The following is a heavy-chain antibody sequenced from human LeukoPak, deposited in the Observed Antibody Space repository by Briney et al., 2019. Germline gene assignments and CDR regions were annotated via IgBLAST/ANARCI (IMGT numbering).Heavy chain of an antibody. CDR2: ISAYNGNT. CDR3: ARQAVAGTSDWFDP. CDR1: GGTFSSYA. D-gene: IGHD6-19*01. Sequence: ASVKVSCKASGGTFSSYAISWVRQAPGQGLEWMGWISAYNGNTNYAQKLQGRVTMTTDTSTSTAYMELRSLRSDDTAVYYCARQAVAGTSDWFDPWGQGTLVTVSS. J-gene: IGHJ5*02. V-gene: IGHV1-18*01.